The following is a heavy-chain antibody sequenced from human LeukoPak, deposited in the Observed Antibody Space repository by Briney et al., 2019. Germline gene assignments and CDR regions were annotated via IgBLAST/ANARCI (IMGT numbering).Heavy chain of an antibody. J-gene: IGHJ4*02. CDR2: ISSSSSYI. V-gene: IGHV3-21*01. CDR1: GFTFSSYS. D-gene: IGHD3-16*02. CDR3: AREAYDYVWGSYRSGFDY. Sequence: GGSLRLSCAASGFTFSSYSMNWVRQAPGKGLEWVSSISSSSSYIYYADSVKGRFTISRDNAKSSLYLQMNSLRAEDTAVYYCAREAYDYVWGSYRSGFDYWGQGTLVTVSS.